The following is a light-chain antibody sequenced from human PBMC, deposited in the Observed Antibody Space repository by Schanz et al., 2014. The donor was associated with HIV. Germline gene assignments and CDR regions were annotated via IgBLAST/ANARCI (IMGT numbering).Light chain of an antibody. CDR3: QTWDAGTWV. Sequence: QLVLTQSPSASASLGASVKLTCTLSSGHSSYAIAWHQQQPEKGPRYLMKLNSDGSHTKGDGIPDRFSGSSSGAERYLTIYSLQSEDEAEYYCQTWDAGTWVFGGGTKLTVL. J-gene: IGLJ3*02. CDR2: LNSDGSH. V-gene: IGLV4-69*01. CDR1: SGHSSYA.